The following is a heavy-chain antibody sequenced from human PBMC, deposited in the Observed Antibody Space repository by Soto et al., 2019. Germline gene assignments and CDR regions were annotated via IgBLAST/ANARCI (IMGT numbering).Heavy chain of an antibody. CDR1: GFTFSSYG. V-gene: IGHV3-33*01. J-gene: IGHJ4*02. CDR2: IWYDGSNK. D-gene: IGHD6-13*01. Sequence: GGSLRLSCAASGFTFSSYGMHWVRQAPGKGLEWVAVIWYDGSNKYYADSVRGRFTISRDNSKKTVYLQMNSLRAEDTAVYYCARDHIALDYWGQGTQVTVSS. CDR3: ARDHIALDY.